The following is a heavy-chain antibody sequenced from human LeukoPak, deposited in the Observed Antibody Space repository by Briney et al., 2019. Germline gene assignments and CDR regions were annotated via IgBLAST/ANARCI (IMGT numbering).Heavy chain of an antibody. CDR3: AREINYSSYMDV. J-gene: IGHJ6*03. Sequence: PSETLSLTCTVSGGSISSYYWSWIRQPPGKGLEWIGYIYYSGSTNYNPSLKSRVIISVDTSKNQFSLKLSSVTAADTAVYYCAREINYSSYMDVWGKGTTVTVSS. V-gene: IGHV4-59*01. CDR2: IYYSGST. CDR1: GGSISSYY.